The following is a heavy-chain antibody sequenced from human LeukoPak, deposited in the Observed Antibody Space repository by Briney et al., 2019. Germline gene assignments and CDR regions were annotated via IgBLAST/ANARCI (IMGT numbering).Heavy chain of an antibody. CDR1: GFTVSSNS. Sequence: PGGSLRLSCTVSGFTVSSNSMSWVRQAPGKGLEWVSFIYSDNTHYSDSVKGRFTISRDNSKNTLYLQMNSLRAEDTALYYCAREIREGFDYWGQGTLVTVSS. CDR2: IYSDNT. CDR3: AREIREGFDY. J-gene: IGHJ4*02. V-gene: IGHV3-53*01.